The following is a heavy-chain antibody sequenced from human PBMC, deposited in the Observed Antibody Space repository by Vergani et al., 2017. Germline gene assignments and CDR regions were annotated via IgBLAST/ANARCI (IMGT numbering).Heavy chain of an antibody. Sequence: QVPVVQSGAEVKKSGASVKVSCKTSGYTFSNYYMHWARQAPGQGLEWMGIINPSGGHTNYAQKFQGRVTMTRHTSTSTVYMELSTLRSEDTAIYYCARGDYGILAGYRYWGQGTLGTGSA. J-gene: IGHJ4*02. V-gene: IGHV1-46*03. CDR1: GYTFSNYY. CDR3: ARGDYGILAGYRY. D-gene: IGHD3-9*01. CDR2: INPSGGHT.